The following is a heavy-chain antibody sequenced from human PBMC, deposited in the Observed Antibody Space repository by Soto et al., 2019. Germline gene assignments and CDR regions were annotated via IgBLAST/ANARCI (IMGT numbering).Heavy chain of an antibody. CDR3: ARVGKVRGVIMGYYMDV. V-gene: IGHV1-3*01. CDR2: INAGNGNT. D-gene: IGHD3-10*01. Sequence: QVPLVQSGAEVKKPGASVKVSCKASGYTFTSYAMHWVRQAPGQRLEWMGWINAGNGNTKYSQKFQGRVTITRDTSASTAYMELSSLRSEDTAVYYCARVGKVRGVIMGYYMDVWGKGTTVTVSS. CDR1: GYTFTSYA. J-gene: IGHJ6*03.